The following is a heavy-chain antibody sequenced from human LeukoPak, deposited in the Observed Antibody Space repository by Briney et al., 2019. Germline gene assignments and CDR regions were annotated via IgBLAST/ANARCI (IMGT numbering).Heavy chain of an antibody. CDR2: IKQDGSEK. D-gene: IGHD6-19*01. V-gene: IGHV3-7*01. J-gene: IGHJ4*02. CDR3: ARDPKLSQSRKEQWLAPFDY. Sequence: PGGSLRLSCAASGFTFSSYWVSWVRQAPGKGLEWVANIKQDGSEKYYVDSVKGRFTISRDNAKNSLYLQMNSLRAEDTAVYYCARDPKLSQSRKEQWLAPFDYWGQGTLVTVSS. CDR1: GFTFSSYW.